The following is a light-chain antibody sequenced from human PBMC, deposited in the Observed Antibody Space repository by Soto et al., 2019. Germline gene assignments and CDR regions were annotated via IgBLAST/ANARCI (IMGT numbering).Light chain of an antibody. Sequence: QSVLTQPASVSGSPGQSITISCTGTSSDVGGYNYVSWYQQHPGRAPKLMIYEVSNRPSGVSDRFSGSKSGNTASLTIYGLQAEDEADYYCSSYTSASTLLFGTGTKLTVL. CDR2: EVS. J-gene: IGLJ1*01. CDR1: SSDVGGYNY. CDR3: SSYTSASTLL. V-gene: IGLV2-14*01.